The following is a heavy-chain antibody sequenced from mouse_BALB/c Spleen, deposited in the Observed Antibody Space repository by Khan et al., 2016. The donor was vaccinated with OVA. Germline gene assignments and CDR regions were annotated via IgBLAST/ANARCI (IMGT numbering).Heavy chain of an antibody. J-gene: IGHJ3*01. CDR2: IFPGRGNT. CDR1: GYTFSDYY. D-gene: IGHD4-1*01. CDR3: SRSGTGSCLY. V-gene: IGHV1-77*01. Sequence: VQLQESGAELARPGASVKLSCKASGYTFSDYYINWVKQRTGPGLEWIGEIFPGRGNTNYNEKFKGKATLTADKSSSTAYMQFSSLTSEDSAVYFCSRSGTGSCLYGGQGTLVTVSA.